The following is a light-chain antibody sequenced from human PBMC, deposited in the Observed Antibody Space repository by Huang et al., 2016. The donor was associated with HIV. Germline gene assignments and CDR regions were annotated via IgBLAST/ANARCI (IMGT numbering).Light chain of an antibody. V-gene: IGKV3-20*01. Sequence: EIVLTQSPGTLSLSPGDRATLSCRASQSGSSNFLAWYQQKPGQAPRPLICGASTRAPGIPNIFSGSGSGTDFTLTIIRLEPEDFAGYYCQQYGRSPATFGQGTKVEVK. CDR3: QQYGRSPAT. CDR1: QSGSSNF. CDR2: GAS. J-gene: IGKJ1*01.